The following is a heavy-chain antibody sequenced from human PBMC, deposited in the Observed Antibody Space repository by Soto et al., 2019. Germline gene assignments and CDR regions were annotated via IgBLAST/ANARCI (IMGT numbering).Heavy chain of an antibody. D-gene: IGHD5-12*01. CDR3: AREVSKYSGYDFDY. CDR2: ISSSSSYI. J-gene: IGHJ4*02. Sequence: ESGGGLVKPGGSLRLSCAASGFTFSSYSMNWVRQAPGKGLEWVSSISSSSSYIYYADSVKGRFTISRDNAKISLYLQMNSLRAEDTAVYYCAREVSKYSGYDFDYWGQGTLVTVSS. V-gene: IGHV3-21*01. CDR1: GFTFSSYS.